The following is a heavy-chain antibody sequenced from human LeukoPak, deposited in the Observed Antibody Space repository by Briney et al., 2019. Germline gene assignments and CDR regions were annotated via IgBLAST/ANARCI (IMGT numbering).Heavy chain of an antibody. CDR3: AREQNYYGSGSYSAAIDY. J-gene: IGHJ4*02. CDR1: GYTFTSYG. D-gene: IGHD3-10*01. CDR2: IIPILGIA. Sequence: SVKVSCKASGYTFTSYGISWVRQAPGQGLEWMGRIIPILGIANYAQKFQGRVTITADKSTSTAYMELSSLRSEDTAVYYCAREQNYYGSGSYSAAIDYWGQGTLVTVSS. V-gene: IGHV1-69*04.